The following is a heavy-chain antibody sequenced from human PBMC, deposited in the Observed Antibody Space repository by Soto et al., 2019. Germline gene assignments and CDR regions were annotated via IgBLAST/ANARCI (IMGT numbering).Heavy chain of an antibody. J-gene: IGHJ6*02. Sequence: QVQLQESGPGLVKPSQTLSLTCTVSGGSISSGGYYWSWIRQHPGKGLEWIGYIYYSGSTYYNPSLKSRVTISVDTSKNQFSLKLSSVTAADTAVYYCARAGRTWFGESPHYYYYYGMDVWGQGTTVTVSS. V-gene: IGHV4-31*03. CDR1: GGSISSGGYY. CDR3: ARAGRTWFGESPHYYYYYGMDV. D-gene: IGHD3-10*01. CDR2: IYYSGST.